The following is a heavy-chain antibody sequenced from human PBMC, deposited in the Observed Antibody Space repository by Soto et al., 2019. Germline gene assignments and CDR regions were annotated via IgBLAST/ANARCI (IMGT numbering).Heavy chain of an antibody. D-gene: IGHD3-22*01. Sequence: GASVKVSCKASGYTFTGYYMHWARQAPGQGLEWMGWINPNSGGTNYAQKFQGWVTMTRDTSISTAYMELSRLRSDDTAVYYCARTYYYDSSGYDYYYGMDVWGQGTTVTVSS. CDR1: GYTFTGYY. V-gene: IGHV1-2*04. J-gene: IGHJ6*02. CDR2: INPNSGGT. CDR3: ARTYYYDSSGYDYYYGMDV.